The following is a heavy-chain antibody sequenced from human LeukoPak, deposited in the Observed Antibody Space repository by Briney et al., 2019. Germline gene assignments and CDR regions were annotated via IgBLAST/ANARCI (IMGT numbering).Heavy chain of an antibody. CDR2: ISYTGGNT. J-gene: IGHJ4*02. Sequence: PGGTLRLSCAASGFTFSNYGMSWVRQAPGKGLEWVSSISYTGGNTFYADSVKGRFTISRDNSKNTLFLQMNSLRAEDTAVYYCAKSIVGAPLGYFDYWGQGTLVTVSS. CDR3: AKSIVGAPLGYFDY. CDR1: GFTFSNYG. D-gene: IGHD1-26*01. V-gene: IGHV3-23*01.